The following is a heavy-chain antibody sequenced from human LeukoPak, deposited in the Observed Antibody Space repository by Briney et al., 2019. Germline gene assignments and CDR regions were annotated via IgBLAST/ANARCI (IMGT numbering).Heavy chain of an antibody. Sequence: PGGSLRLSCAASGFTFSSYSMNWVRQAPGKGLEWVSYISSSTTIYYADSVKGRFTISRDSAQNSMYLQMSSLRADDTAVYYCARNLRVGDYVWGSYRPYSFHIWSQGTMVTV. CDR1: GFTFSSYS. D-gene: IGHD3-16*02. CDR2: ISSSTTI. V-gene: IGHV3-48*01. J-gene: IGHJ3*02. CDR3: ARNLRVGDYVWGSYRPYSFHI.